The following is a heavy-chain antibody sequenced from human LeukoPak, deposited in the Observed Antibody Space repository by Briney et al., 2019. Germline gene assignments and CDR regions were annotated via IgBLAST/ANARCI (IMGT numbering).Heavy chain of an antibody. V-gene: IGHV1-2*02. CDR2: INPNSGGT. CDR1: GYTFTGYY. J-gene: IGHJ4*02. Sequence: ASVKVSCKASGYTFTGYYMHWVRQAPGQGLEWMGWINPNSGGTNYAQKFQGRVTMTRDTSISTAYMELSRLRSDDTAVYYCASYKSYYGSYLGYWGQGTLVTVPS. CDR3: ASYKSYYGSYLGY. D-gene: IGHD3-10*01.